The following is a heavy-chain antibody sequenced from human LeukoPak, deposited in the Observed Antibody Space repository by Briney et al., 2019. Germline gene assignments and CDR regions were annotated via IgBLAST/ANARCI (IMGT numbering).Heavy chain of an antibody. J-gene: IGHJ6*03. CDR2: INHSGST. CDR1: GGSFSGYY. D-gene: IGHD6-13*01. Sequence: SETLSLTCAVSGGSFSGYYWSWIRQPPGKGLEWIGEINHSGSTNYNPSLKSRVTISVDTSKNQFSLKLSSVTAADTAVYYCARGVAAAGRKNYMDVWGKGTTVTVSS. CDR3: ARGVAAAGRKNYMDV. V-gene: IGHV4-34*01.